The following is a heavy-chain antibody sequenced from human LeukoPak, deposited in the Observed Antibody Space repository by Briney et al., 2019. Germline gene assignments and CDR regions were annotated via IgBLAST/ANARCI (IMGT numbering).Heavy chain of an antibody. CDR2: ISGGGDGT. D-gene: IGHD1-26*01. Sequence: GASLRLSCVASGFTFSGNAMSWVRQTPGKGLEWVSAISGGGDGTYYADSVKGRFTISRDNSKNTLYLQMNGLRAEDTAIYYCTKLRGASWDLLAFDYWGQGALVTVSS. V-gene: IGHV3-23*01. J-gene: IGHJ4*02. CDR1: GFTFSGNA. CDR3: TKLRGASWDLLAFDY.